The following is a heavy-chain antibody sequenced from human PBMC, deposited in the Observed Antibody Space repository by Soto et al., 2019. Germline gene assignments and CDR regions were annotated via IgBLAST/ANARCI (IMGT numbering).Heavy chain of an antibody. CDR3: ARGGYSYGYVRNNWFDT. Sequence: SVKVSCKASGGTFSSYAISCGVQSPLQWLEWMGGIIPIFGTANYAQKFQGRVTITADKSTSTAYMELSSLRSEDTAVYYCARGGYSYGYVRNNWFDTWGQGTLGTVSS. J-gene: IGHJ5*02. V-gene: IGHV1-69*06. D-gene: IGHD5-18*01. CDR1: GGTFSSYA. CDR2: IIPIFGTA.